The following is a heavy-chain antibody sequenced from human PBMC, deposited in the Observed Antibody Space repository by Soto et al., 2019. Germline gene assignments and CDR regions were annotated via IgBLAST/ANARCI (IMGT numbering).Heavy chain of an antibody. Sequence: GGSLRLSCSASGFTFSSYAMHWVRQAPGKGLEYVSAISSNGGSTYYADSVKGRFTISRDNSKNTLYLQMSSPRAEDTAVYYCVNPQAPDFWSGYSDYWGKGTLVTVSS. J-gene: IGHJ4*02. D-gene: IGHD3-3*01. CDR2: ISSNGGST. V-gene: IGHV3-64D*08. CDR1: GFTFSSYA. CDR3: VNPQAPDFWSGYSDY.